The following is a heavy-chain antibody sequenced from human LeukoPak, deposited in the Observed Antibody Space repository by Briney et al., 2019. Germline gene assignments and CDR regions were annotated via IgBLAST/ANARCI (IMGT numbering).Heavy chain of an antibody. CDR1: GGSISSSSYY. D-gene: IGHD4-11*01. J-gene: IGHJ4*02. V-gene: IGHV4-39*01. Sequence: KPSETLSLTRTVPGGSISSSSYYWGWIRQPPGKGLEGIGSIYYSGSTYYNPSLKSRVTISVDTSKNQFSLKLSSVTAADTAVYYCASTVTTLVYRFLTRGYWGQGTLVTVSS. CDR2: IYYSGST. CDR3: ASTVTTLVYRFLTRGY.